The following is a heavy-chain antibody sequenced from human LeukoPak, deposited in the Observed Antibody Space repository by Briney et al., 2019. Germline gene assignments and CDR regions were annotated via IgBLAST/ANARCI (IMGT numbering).Heavy chain of an antibody. Sequence: GGSLRLSCAASGFTFSSYSMNWVRQAPGKGLEWVSSISSSSSYIYYADSVKGRFTISRDNAKNSLYLQMNSLRAEDTAVYYCARVQYSSSWYDAFDIWGQGTTVTVSS. J-gene: IGHJ3*02. V-gene: IGHV3-21*01. CDR1: GFTFSSYS. D-gene: IGHD6-13*01. CDR2: ISSSSSYI. CDR3: ARVQYSSSWYDAFDI.